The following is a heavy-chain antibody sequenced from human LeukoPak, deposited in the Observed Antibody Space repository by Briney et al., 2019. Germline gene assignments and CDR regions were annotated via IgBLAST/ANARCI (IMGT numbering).Heavy chain of an antibody. CDR2: IIPIFGTA. J-gene: IGHJ5*02. CDR1: GGTFSSYA. D-gene: IGHD5-24*01. Sequence: GASVKVSCKASGGTFSSYAISWVRQAPGQGLEWMGGIIPIFGTANYAQKFRGRVTITADKSTRTAYMELSSLRSEDTAVYYCARDNSVRDEAWWFSPWGQGTLVTVSS. V-gene: IGHV1-69*06. CDR3: ARDNSVRDEAWWFSP.